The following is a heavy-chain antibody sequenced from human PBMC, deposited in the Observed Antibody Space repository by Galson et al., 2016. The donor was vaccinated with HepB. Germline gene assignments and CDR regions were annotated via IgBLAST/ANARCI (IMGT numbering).Heavy chain of an antibody. CDR3: ASWWSGYPSY. CDR2: ISYDGRNK. CDR1: GFTFSSYA. D-gene: IGHD3-3*01. J-gene: IGHJ4*02. Sequence: SLRLSCAASGFTFSSYAMHWVRQAPGKGLEWVAIISYDGRNKSYADSVKGRFTISSDNSKNTLYLQMHSLRAEDTAVYYCASWWSGYPSYWGQGTLVTVSS. V-gene: IGHV3-30*04.